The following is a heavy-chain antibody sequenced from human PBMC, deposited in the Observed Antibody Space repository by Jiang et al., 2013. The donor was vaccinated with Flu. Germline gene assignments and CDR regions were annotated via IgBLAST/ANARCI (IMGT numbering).Heavy chain of an antibody. J-gene: IGHJ4*02. CDR2: ISYDGSNK. Sequence: EWVAVISYDGSNKYYADSVKGRFTISRDNSKNTLYLQMNSLRAEDTAMYYCARDGGIPGSYYGYYFDYWGQGTLVTVSS. CDR3: ARDGGIPGSYYGYYFDY. D-gene: IGHD1-26*01. V-gene: IGHV3-33*05.